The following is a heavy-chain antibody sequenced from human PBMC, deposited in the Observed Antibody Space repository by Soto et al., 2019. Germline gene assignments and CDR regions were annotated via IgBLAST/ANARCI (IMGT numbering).Heavy chain of an antibody. Sequence: PGESLKISCKDSGYSFTNYWVAWVRQMPGKGLEWMGLMYPGDSETRYSPSFQGHVTISADKSVTTAYLQWSSLKASDTAIYYCARGGYTYGVLYLDYWGPGTLVTVSS. V-gene: IGHV5-51*01. D-gene: IGHD5-18*01. CDR1: GYSFTNYW. J-gene: IGHJ4*02. CDR2: MYPGDSET. CDR3: ARGGYTYGVLYLDY.